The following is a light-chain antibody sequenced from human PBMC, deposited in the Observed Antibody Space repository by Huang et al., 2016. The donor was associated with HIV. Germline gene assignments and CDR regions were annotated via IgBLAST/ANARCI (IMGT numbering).Light chain of an antibody. CDR1: ESVLYSSNNKNY. J-gene: IGKJ5*01. CDR3: QQYYSVPIT. V-gene: IGKV4-1*01. Sequence: DIVMTQSPDSLTVSLGERATINCKSSESVLYSSNNKNYLAWYQQKPGQPPKLVIHWASARESGFPDRFSGSGSGTDFTLTISSLQAEDVAVYYCQQYYSVPITFGQGTRLEIK. CDR2: WAS.